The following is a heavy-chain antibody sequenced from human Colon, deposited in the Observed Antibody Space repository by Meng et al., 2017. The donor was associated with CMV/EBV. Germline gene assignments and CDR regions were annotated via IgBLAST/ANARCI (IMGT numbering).Heavy chain of an antibody. CDR2: VSPTGERP. Sequence: KDSGNILSGDYIHWVRPAPGQGLDWVAIVSPTGERPKYAQKFQGRVTMTRDTSTSTFYMELSSLVSQDTAVYYCARMFAASSGWFDPWGQGTLVTVSS. J-gene: IGHJ5*02. D-gene: IGHD3-10*01. V-gene: IGHV1-46*01. CDR3: ARMFAASSGWFDP. CDR1: GNILSGDY.